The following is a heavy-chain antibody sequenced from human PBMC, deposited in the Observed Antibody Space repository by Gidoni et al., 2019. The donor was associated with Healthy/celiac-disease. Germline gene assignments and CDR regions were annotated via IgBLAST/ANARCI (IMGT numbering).Heavy chain of an antibody. D-gene: IGHD3-22*01. J-gene: IGHJ3*01. V-gene: IGHV3-15*01. CDR2: IKSKTDGGTT. CDR1: GFTFSNAG. CDR3: TTALPYYDSRFGAFDL. Sequence: EVQLVGSGGGLVKPGGALRLSCAASGFTFSNAGLSLVRQAPGKGLEWVARIKSKTDGGTTDYAVPVKGTFTISRSDSTISLHLHMNSLKTEATAVYYCTTALPYYDSRFGAFDLWGQGTLVTVSS.